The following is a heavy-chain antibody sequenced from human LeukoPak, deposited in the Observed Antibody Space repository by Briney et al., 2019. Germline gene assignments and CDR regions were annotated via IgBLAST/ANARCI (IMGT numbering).Heavy chain of an antibody. Sequence: ASVKVSCKASGYTFTGYYMHWVRQAPGQGLEWMGWINPNSGGTNYAQKFQGRVTMTRDTSISTAYMELSSLRSEGTAVYYCARGVGATISYYHYYIDVWGKGTTVTVSS. J-gene: IGHJ6*03. CDR1: GYTFTGYY. CDR3: ARGVGATISYYHYYIDV. CDR2: INPNSGGT. D-gene: IGHD1-26*01. V-gene: IGHV1-2*02.